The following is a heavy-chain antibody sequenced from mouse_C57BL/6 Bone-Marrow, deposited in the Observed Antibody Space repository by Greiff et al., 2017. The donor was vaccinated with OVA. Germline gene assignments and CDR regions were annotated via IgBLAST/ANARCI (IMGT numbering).Heavy chain of an antibody. CDR2: INYGGSST. J-gene: IGHJ1*03. D-gene: IGHD1-1*01. CDR3: ARYRGSSDWYFDV. Sequence: EVKLMESEGGLVQPGSSMKLSCTASGFTFSDYYMDWVRQVPEKGLEWVANINYGGSSTYYQDTLKSRFTISRDNAKNNLYLQMLSLKSEDTATDYCARYRGSSDWYFDVWGTGTTVTVSS. CDR1: GFTFSDYY. V-gene: IGHV5-16*01.